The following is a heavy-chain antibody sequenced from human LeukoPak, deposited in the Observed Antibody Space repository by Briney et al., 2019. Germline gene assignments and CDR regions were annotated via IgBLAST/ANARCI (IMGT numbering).Heavy chain of an antibody. CDR2: IWSSGTVT. J-gene: IGHJ4*02. CDR3: AIERSFCEGDCSDY. CDR1: GYSFSDYE. V-gene: IGHV3-48*03. D-gene: IGHD2-21*01. Sequence: GGALRLSYAGSGYSFSDYEMNWLRQAPARELEWVAYIWSSGTVTHYTDSVKDRFTISRDNGKNSLFLQMNGLRAEETAVYYCAIERSFCEGDCSDYWGQGTLVTVSS.